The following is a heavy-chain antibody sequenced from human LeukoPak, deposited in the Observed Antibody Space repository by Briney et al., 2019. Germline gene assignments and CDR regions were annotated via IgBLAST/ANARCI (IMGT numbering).Heavy chain of an antibody. CDR1: GFTFSNAW. J-gene: IGHJ4*02. V-gene: IGHV3-15*01. D-gene: IGHD3-10*01. Sequence: GGSLRLSCAASGFTFSNAWMSWVRQAPGKGLEWVGRIKSKTDGGTTDYAAPVKGRFTISRDDSKNTLYLQMNSLKTEDTAVYYCTTHSGSYSSPFDYWGQGTMVTVSS. CDR3: TTHSGSYSSPFDY. CDR2: IKSKTDGGTT.